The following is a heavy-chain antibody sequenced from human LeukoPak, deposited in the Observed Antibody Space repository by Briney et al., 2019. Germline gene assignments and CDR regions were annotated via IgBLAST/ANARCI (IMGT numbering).Heavy chain of an antibody. CDR2: ISSSGSTI. D-gene: IGHD6-13*01. V-gene: IGHV3-11*01. CDR3: ARDQMKGIAAAGTGFDY. CDR1: GFTFSDYY. J-gene: IGHJ4*02. Sequence: GGSLRLSCAASGFTFSDYYMSWIRQAPGEGLEWVSYISSSGSTIYYADSVKGRFTISRDNAKNSLYLQMNSLRAEDTAVYYCARDQMKGIAAAGTGFDYWGQGPLVTVSS.